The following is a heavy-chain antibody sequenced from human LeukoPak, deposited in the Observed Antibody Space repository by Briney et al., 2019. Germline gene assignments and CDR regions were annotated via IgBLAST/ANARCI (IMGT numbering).Heavy chain of an antibody. J-gene: IGHJ5*02. CDR1: GFNFANHA. CDR3: ARSQWNPGKTTQTT. CDR2: IYSSSDYI. D-gene: IGHD1-1*01. V-gene: IGHV3-11*01. Sequence: GGSLRLSCAASGFNFANHAMSWIRQAPGKGLEWVSLIYSSSDYIYYADSVKGRFTISRDNAKNSLYLQMNSLRAEDTAVYYCARSQWNPGKTTQTTWGQGTLVTVSS.